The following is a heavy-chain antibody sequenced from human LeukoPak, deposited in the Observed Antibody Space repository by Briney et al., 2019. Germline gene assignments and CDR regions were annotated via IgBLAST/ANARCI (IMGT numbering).Heavy chain of an antibody. D-gene: IGHD3-22*01. J-gene: IGHJ3*02. CDR2: ISFDGSNK. V-gene: IGHV3-30-3*01. Sequence: GGSLRLSCAASGFTFSNAWMSWVRQAPGKGLEWVALISFDGSNKYSADSVRGRFTISRHNSENTLYLQMNSLRAEDTAVYFCARGGHYYDSDHSAFDIWGQGTMVTVSS. CDR3: ARGGHYYDSDHSAFDI. CDR1: GFTFSNAW.